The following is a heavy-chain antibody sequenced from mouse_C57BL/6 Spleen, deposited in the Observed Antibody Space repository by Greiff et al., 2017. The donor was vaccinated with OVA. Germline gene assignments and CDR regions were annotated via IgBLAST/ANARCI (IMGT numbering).Heavy chain of an antibody. CDR1: GYAFSSSW. D-gene: IGHD1-1*01. Sequence: QVQLKESGPELVKPGASVKISCKASGYAFSSSWMNWVKQRPGKGLEWIGRIYPGDGDTNYNGKFKGKATLTADKSSSTAYMQLSSLTSEDSAVYFCAPNYYGSSLCAYWGQGTLVTVSA. J-gene: IGHJ3*01. V-gene: IGHV1-82*01. CDR2: IYPGDGDT. CDR3: APNYYGSSLCAY.